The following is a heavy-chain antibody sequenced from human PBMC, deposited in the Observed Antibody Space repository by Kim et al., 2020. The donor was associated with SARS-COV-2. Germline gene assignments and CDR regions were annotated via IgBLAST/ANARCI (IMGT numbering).Heavy chain of an antibody. Sequence: SETLSLTCTVSGGSISSYYWSWIRQPPGKGLEWIGYIYYSGSTNYNPSLKSRVTISVDTSKNQFSLKLSSVTAADTAVYYCARGLVWNYPVTWFDPWGQGTLVTVSS. CDR2: IYYSGST. V-gene: IGHV4-59*01. CDR1: GGSISSYY. J-gene: IGHJ5*02. CDR3: ARGLVWNYPVTWFDP. D-gene: IGHD1-7*01.